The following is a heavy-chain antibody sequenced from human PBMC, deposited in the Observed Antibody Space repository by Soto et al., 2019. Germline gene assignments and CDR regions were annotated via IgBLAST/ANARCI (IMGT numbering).Heavy chain of an antibody. Sequence: QVQLQESGPGLVKPSQTLSLTCTVSGGSISSGGYCWSWIRQHPGKGLEWIGYIYYSGSTYYNPSLKSRVTISVDTSKNQFSLKLSSVTAADTAVYYCARGTGTTPWFDPWGQGTLVTVSS. V-gene: IGHV4-31*03. CDR3: ARGTGTTPWFDP. CDR2: IYYSGST. CDR1: GGSISSGGYC. J-gene: IGHJ5*02. D-gene: IGHD1-1*01.